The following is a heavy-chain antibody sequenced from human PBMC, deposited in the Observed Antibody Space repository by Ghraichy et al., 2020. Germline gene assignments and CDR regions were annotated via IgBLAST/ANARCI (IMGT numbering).Heavy chain of an antibody. CDR2: IYWVDDK. CDR1: GFSLSTSGVG. V-gene: IGHV2-5*02. D-gene: IGHD6-19*01. J-gene: IGHJ4*02. Sequence: SGPTLVKPTQTLTLTCTFSGFSLSTSGVGVGWIRQPPGKALEWLALIYWVDDKRYSPSLKSRLTITKDTSKNQVVLTMTNMDPVDTATYYCAHTFDGIAVADGLFDYWGQGTLVTVSS. CDR3: AHTFDGIAVADGLFDY.